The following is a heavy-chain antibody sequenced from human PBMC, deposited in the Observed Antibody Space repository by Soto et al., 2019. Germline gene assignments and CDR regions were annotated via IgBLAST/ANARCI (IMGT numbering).Heavy chain of an antibody. Sequence: QVQLVQSGAEVKKPGASVKVSCKASGYTFTSYYMHWVRQAPGQGLERMGIINPSGGSTSYAQKFQGRGNMTRDTFAGTVYMELSRLRSEGTGVYFWARDQSSRGSYFTWFESWGQGTLVTVSS. CDR1: GYTFTSYY. CDR3: ARDQSSRGSYFTWFES. J-gene: IGHJ5*01. D-gene: IGHD1-26*01. V-gene: IGHV1-46*01. CDR2: INPSGGST.